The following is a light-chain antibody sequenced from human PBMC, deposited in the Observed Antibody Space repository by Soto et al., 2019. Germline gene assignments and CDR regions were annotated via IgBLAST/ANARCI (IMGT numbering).Light chain of an antibody. V-gene: IGKV1-5*03. Sequence: DIQMTQSPSTLSGSVGDRVTITCRASQTISSWLAWYQQKPGKAPKLLIYKASTLKSGVPSRFSGSGSGTEFTLTISSLQPDDLETYYCQHYNSYYEAFGQPTKV. CDR1: QTISSW. CDR2: KAS. J-gene: IGKJ1*01. CDR3: QHYNSYYEA.